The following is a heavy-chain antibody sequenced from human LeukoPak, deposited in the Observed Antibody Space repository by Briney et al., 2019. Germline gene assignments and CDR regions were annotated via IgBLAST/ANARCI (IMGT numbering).Heavy chain of an antibody. Sequence: SETLSLTCAVYGGSFSGYYWSWIRQPPGKGREWIGEINHSGSTNYNPSLKSRVTISVDTSKNQFSLKLSSVTAADTAVYYCARKGYSGSYGTNYWGQGTLVTVSS. CDR1: GGSFSGYY. V-gene: IGHV4-34*01. CDR2: INHSGST. CDR3: ARKGYSGSYGTNY. D-gene: IGHD1-26*01. J-gene: IGHJ4*02.